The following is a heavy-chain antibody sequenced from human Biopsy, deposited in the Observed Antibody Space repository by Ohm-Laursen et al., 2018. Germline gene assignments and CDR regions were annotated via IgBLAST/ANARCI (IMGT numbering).Heavy chain of an antibody. Sequence: SLRLSCAAFGFSFGDFYMSWIRQAPGKGLEWIAYISSSGGITYYADSVKGRFTISRDNTQNAFHLQMSGLTAEDTATYFCARDPGPGGIRAYYFDSWGQGTLVTVSS. CDR1: GFSFGDFY. D-gene: IGHD1-14*01. CDR3: ARDPGPGGIRAYYFDS. CDR2: ISSSGGIT. J-gene: IGHJ4*02. V-gene: IGHV3-11*01.